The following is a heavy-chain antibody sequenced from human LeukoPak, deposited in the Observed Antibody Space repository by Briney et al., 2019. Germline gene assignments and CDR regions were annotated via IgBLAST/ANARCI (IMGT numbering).Heavy chain of an antibody. D-gene: IGHD3-3*01. V-gene: IGHV3-30*04. Sequence: GSLRLSCAASGFTFSSYAMHWVRQAPGKGLEWVAVISYDGSNKYYADSVKGRFTISRDNSKNTLYLQMSSLRAEDTAVYYCARVGYDFWSGDLRFDPWGQGTLVTVSS. J-gene: IGHJ5*02. CDR2: ISYDGSNK. CDR3: ARVGYDFWSGDLRFDP. CDR1: GFTFSSYA.